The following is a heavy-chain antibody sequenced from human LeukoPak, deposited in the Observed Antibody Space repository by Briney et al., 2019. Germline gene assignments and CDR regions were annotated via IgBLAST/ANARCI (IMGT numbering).Heavy chain of an antibody. CDR2: MSPRSGST. D-gene: IGHD7-27*01. J-gene: IGHJ4*02. Sequence: ASMKVSCKASGYSFTSYDINWVRQATGQGPEWMGWMSPRSGSTGYAQKFQGRVAMTSDTSISTAYMELSRLTSDDTAVYYCARTPPNWGADYWGQGTLVTVSS. V-gene: IGHV1-8*01. CDR3: ARTPPNWGADY. CDR1: GYSFTSYD.